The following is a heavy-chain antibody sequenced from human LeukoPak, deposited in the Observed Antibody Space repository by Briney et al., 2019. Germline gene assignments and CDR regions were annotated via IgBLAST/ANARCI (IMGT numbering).Heavy chain of an antibody. D-gene: IGHD5-18*01. CDR2: IYYTGST. J-gene: IGHJ4*02. Sequence: SETLSLTCTVSGGSISSYYWSWIRQPPGKGLEWIGYIYYTGSTNYNPSLNSRVTLSVDTSKNHFPLKLTSVTAADTAFYYCARVSFGYGYFDYWGQGTLVTVSS. CDR1: GGSISSYY. CDR3: ARVSFGYGYFDY. V-gene: IGHV4-59*08.